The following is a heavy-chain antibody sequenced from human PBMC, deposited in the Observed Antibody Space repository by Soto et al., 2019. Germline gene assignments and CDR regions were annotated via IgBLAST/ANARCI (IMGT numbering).Heavy chain of an antibody. CDR1: GYTFTSYD. V-gene: IGHV1-8*01. D-gene: IGHD2-21*01. CDR3: ARGHMTSGAFDI. J-gene: IGHJ3*02. Sequence: SVKVSCKASGYTFTSYDMNWVRQAAGQGPEWMGWMKSNSGNTGYEQKFQGRLTMTRNTSISTAYLELSSLRSEDTAVYYCARGHMTSGAFDIWGPGTMVTVSS. CDR2: MKSNSGNT.